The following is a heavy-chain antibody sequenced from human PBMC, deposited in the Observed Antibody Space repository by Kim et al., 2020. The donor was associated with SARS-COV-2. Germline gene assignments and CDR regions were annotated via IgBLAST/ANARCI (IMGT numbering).Heavy chain of an antibody. CDR2: IRDSGSST. CDR1: GFTFNNYA. Sequence: GGSLRLSCAASGFTFNNYAMSWVRQAPGKGLEWVAVIRDSGSSTKYADSVKGRFSISRDNSKNTLYLQMDSLRAEDTAVYYCAKVTSGSSGWFEYFQHWGQGTLVTVSP. CDR3: AKVTSGSSGWFEYFQH. V-gene: IGHV3-23*01. J-gene: IGHJ1*01. D-gene: IGHD6-19*01.